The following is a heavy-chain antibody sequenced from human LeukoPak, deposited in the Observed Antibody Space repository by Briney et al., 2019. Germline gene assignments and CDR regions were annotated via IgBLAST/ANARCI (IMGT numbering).Heavy chain of an antibody. CDR1: RFTFSSYA. CDR3: AKFSTWYLRNGMDV. Sequence: GGSLRLSCAASRFTFSSYAMSWVRQAPGKGLEWVSAISDSGGTTYYTDSVKDRFTVSRDNSENTLYLQMSSLRAEDTAVYYCAKFSTWYLRNGMDVWGQGTTVTVSS. J-gene: IGHJ6*02. V-gene: IGHV3-23*01. D-gene: IGHD6-13*01. CDR2: ISDSGGTT.